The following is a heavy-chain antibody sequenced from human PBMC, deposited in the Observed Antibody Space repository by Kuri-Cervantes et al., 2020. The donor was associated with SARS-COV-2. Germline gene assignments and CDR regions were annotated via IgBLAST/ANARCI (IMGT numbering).Heavy chain of an antibody. V-gene: IGHV3-23*01. J-gene: IGHJ5*02. CDR2: ISGSGGST. Sequence: GESLKISCAASGFTFSNYWMTWVRQAPGKGLEWVSAISGSGGSTYYADSVKGRFTISRDNSKNTLYLQMNSLRAEDTAVYYCAKSPFWFAGVSPWGQGTLVTV. D-gene: IGHD3-3*01. CDR3: AKSPFWFAGVSP. CDR1: GFTFSNYW.